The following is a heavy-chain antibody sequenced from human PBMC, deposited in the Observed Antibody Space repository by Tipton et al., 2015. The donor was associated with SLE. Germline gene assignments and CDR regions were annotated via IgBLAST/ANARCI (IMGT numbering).Heavy chain of an antibody. CDR3: AKGLPTTVIDY. Sequence: SLRLSCAASGFTFTNAWMNWVRQAPGKGLEWVGRIKSKTAGATTDFAAPVKGRFTISRDDSENTLFLQMNSQRAEDTAVYYCAKGLPTTVIDYWGQGTLVTVSS. D-gene: IGHD4-17*01. J-gene: IGHJ4*02. CDR2: IKSKTAGATT. V-gene: IGHV3-15*01. CDR1: GFTFTNAW.